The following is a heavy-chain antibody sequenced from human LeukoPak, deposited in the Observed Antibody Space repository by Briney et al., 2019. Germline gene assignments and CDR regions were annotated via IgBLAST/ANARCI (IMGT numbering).Heavy chain of an antibody. V-gene: IGHV4-61*02. CDR2: IYTSGST. CDR1: RGSISSGSYY. CDR3: ATDRPYYYDSSGYRQRYYYYYYMDV. Sequence: SETLSLTCTVSRGSISSGSYYWSWIRQPAGKGLEWIGRIYTSGSTNYNPSLKSRVTISVDTSKNQFSLKLSSVTAADTAVYYCATDRPYYYDSSGYRQRYYYYYYMDVWGKGTMVTVSS. D-gene: IGHD3-22*01. J-gene: IGHJ6*03.